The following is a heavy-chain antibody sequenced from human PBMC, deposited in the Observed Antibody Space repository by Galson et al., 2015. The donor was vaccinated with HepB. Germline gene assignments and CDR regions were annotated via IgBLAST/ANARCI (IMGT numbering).Heavy chain of an antibody. D-gene: IGHD1-26*01. CDR1: GFTFNTYA. V-gene: IGHV3-23*01. CDR2: ISGSGGFT. J-gene: IGHJ3*02. Sequence: SLRLSCAASGFTFNTYAMSWVRQAPGKGLEWVSAISGSGGFTYYADSVKGRFTISRDNSKNTLYLQMNSLRAEDTAVYYCAKSNGGNYYGSAFDIWGQGTMVTVSS. CDR3: AKSNGGNYYGSAFDI.